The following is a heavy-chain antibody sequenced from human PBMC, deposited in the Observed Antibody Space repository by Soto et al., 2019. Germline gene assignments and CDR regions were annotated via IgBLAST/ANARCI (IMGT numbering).Heavy chain of an antibody. J-gene: IGHJ5*02. V-gene: IGHV1-46*01. CDR3: ARDIGRIAATNWFDP. D-gene: IGHD6-6*01. CDR2: INPSGGST. Sequence: ASVKVSCKASGYTFTSYYMHWVRQAPGQGLEWMGIINPSGGSTSYAQKFQGRVTMTRDTSTSTVYMELSSLRSEDTAVYYCARDIGRIAATNWFDPWGQGTLVTVSS. CDR1: GYTFTSYY.